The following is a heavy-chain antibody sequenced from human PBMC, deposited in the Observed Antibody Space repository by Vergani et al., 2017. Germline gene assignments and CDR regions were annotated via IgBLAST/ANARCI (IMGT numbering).Heavy chain of an antibody. Sequence: QVQLQQWGGGLLKPSETLSLTCVVNGGSFTSYHWTWIRQSPGEGLEWVGDIDHTGRPDYNPCLKSRLTMSVDKSRNQFSLTHNSVTATDTAIYFCARVNTETNGHLYYYYYMDVWGQGTAVTVS. CDR3: ARVNTETNGHLYYYYYMDV. CDR2: IDHTGRP. CDR1: GGSFTSYH. J-gene: IGHJ6*03. V-gene: IGHV4-34*01. D-gene: IGHD4-11*01.